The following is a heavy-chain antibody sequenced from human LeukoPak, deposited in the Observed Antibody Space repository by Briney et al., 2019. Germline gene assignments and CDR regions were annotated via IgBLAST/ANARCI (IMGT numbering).Heavy chain of an antibody. CDR2: IKSKTDGGTT. V-gene: IGHV3-15*01. D-gene: IGHD3-22*01. CDR1: GFTFSNAW. J-gene: IGHJ4*02. Sequence: GGSLRHSCAASGFTFSNAWMSWVRQAPGKGLEWVGRIKSKTDGGTTDYAAPVKGRFTISRDDSKNTLYLQMNSLKTEDTAVYYCTTDRSGYYYVGFDYWGQGTLVTVSS. CDR3: TTDRSGYYYVGFDY.